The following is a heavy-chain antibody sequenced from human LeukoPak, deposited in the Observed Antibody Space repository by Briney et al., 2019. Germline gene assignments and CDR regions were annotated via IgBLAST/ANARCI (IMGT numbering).Heavy chain of an antibody. CDR1: GFTFSSYA. J-gene: IGHJ4*02. Sequence: GGSLRLSCAASGFTFSSYAMSWVRQAPGKGLKWVSTINDNGDGTYYADSVKGRFTISRDNSYNTVSLQMNSLRDEDTGVYYCTTDIDGYSSSFDYWGQGTLVTVSS. D-gene: IGHD6-6*01. V-gene: IGHV3-23*01. CDR2: INDNGDGT. CDR3: TTDIDGYSSSFDY.